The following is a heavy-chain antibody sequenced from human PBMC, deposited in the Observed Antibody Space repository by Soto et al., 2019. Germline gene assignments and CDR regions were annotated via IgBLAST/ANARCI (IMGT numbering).Heavy chain of an antibody. Sequence: PSETLSLTCTVSGGSVSSGSYYWSWIRQPPRKGLEWIGYIYYSGSTNYDPSLKSRVTISVDTSKNQFSLKLSSVTAADTAVYYCAREVAAMGLFDYWGQGTLVTVSS. CDR2: IYYSGST. D-gene: IGHD5-18*01. CDR3: AREVAAMGLFDY. CDR1: GGSVSSGSYY. V-gene: IGHV4-61*01. J-gene: IGHJ4*02.